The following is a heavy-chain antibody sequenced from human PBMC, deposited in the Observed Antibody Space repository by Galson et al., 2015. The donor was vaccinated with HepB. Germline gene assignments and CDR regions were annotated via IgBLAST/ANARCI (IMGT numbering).Heavy chain of an antibody. Sequence: SLRLSCAASGFTFSSYAMHWVRQAPGKGLEWVAVISYDGSNKYYADSVKGRFTISRDNSKNTLYLQMNSLRAEDTAVYYCAREEDWGMGGLYYFDYWGQGTLVTVSSGSYSEGHPDAFDIWGQGTMVTVSS. V-gene: IGHV3-30-3*01. D-gene: IGHD1-26*01. CDR3: AREEDWGMGGLYYFDYWGQGTLVTVSSGSYSEGHPDAFDI. J-gene: IGHJ3*02. CDR2: ISYDGSNK. CDR1: GFTFSSYA.